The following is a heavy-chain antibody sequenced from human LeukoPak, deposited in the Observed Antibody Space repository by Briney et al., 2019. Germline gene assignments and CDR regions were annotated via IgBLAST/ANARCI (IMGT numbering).Heavy chain of an antibody. CDR2: IYWNDDK. Sequence: SGPTLVNPTQTLTLTRTFSGFSLSTSGVGVGWIRQPPGKALEWLALIYWNDDKRYSPSLKSRLTITKDTSKNQVVLTMTNMDPVDTATYYCAHSLYDFWSGYYHPADDAFDIWGQGTMVTVSS. J-gene: IGHJ3*02. V-gene: IGHV2-5*01. D-gene: IGHD3-3*01. CDR1: GFSLSTSGVG. CDR3: AHSLYDFWSGYYHPADDAFDI.